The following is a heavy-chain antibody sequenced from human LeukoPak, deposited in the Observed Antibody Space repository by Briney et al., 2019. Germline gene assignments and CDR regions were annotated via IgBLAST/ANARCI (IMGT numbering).Heavy chain of an antibody. CDR2: IYPGDSDT. D-gene: IGHD1-26*01. J-gene: IGHJ4*02. V-gene: IGHV5-51*01. Sequence: GESLKISCKGSGYSFTRYWIGWVRQMPGKGLEWMGIIYPGDSDTRYSPSFEGQVTISADKSISTAYLQWSSLRASDTAMYYCARLHIVGATLVYYFDYWGQGTLVTVSS. CDR1: GYSFTRYW. CDR3: ARLHIVGATLVYYFDY.